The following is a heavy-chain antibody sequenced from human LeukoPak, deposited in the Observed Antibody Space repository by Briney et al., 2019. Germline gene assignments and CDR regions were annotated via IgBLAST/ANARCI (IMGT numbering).Heavy chain of an antibody. V-gene: IGHV3-23*01. D-gene: IGHD4-23*01. CDR1: GFTFSSYA. J-gene: IGHJ4*02. CDR2: IGGSGGST. CDR3: AKDPTVGTTNYFDY. Sequence: PGGSLRLSCAASGFTFSSYAMSWVRQAPGKGLEWVSAIGGSGGSTDYADSVKGRFTISRDNSKNTLYLQMNSLRAEDTAIYYCAKDPTVGTTNYFDYWGQGTLVTVSS.